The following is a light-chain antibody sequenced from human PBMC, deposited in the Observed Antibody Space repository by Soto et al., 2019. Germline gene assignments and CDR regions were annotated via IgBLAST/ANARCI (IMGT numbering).Light chain of an antibody. CDR2: WAS. Sequence: DIVMTQSPDSLAVSLGERATINCKSSQTVFYSSNTKNYLAWYQQKSGQPPKLLIYWASSRESGVPDRFSGSGSGPDFTLTISSLQAEDVAVYYCQQYYTTPHTFGGGTKVEIK. V-gene: IGKV4-1*01. CDR1: QTVFYSSNTKNY. J-gene: IGKJ4*01. CDR3: QQYYTTPHT.